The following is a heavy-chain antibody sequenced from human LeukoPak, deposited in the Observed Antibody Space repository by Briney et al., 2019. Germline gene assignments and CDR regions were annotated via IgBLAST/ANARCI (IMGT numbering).Heavy chain of an antibody. CDR1: GYTFTDYF. CDR2: INPNSGAA. CDR3: ARAQYLTAPAGTFANS. D-gene: IGHD6-13*01. J-gene: IGHJ4*02. Sequence: ASVKVSCKASGYTFTDYFLHWVRRAPGQEFELMGWINPNSGAAHYTQSFQGRVTMTRDTSLSTAYLQLNSLTSDDADMYYCARAQYLTAPAGTFANSWGQGTLVTVSS. V-gene: IGHV1-2*02.